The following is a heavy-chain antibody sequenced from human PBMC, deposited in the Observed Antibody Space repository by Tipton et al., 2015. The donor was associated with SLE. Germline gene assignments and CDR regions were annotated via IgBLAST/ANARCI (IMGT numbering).Heavy chain of an antibody. CDR2: IYYSGST. CDR3: ARDPGGSSSHNWFDP. CDR1: GGSISSGGYY. D-gene: IGHD6-13*01. J-gene: IGHJ5*02. V-gene: IGHV4-31*03. Sequence: LILSCTVSGGSISSGGYYWSWIRQHPGKGLEWIGYIYYSGSTYYNPSLKSRVTISVDTSKNQFSLKLSSVTAADTAVYYCARDPGGSSSHNWFDPWGQGTLVTVSS.